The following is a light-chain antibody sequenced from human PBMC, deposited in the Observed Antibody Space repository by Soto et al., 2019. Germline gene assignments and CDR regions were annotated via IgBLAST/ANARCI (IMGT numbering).Light chain of an antibody. CDR1: QSVSSY. CDR2: DAS. Sequence: EIVLIQSPATLSLSLGERATLSCRASQSVSSYLAWYQQKPGQAPRLLIYDASNRATGIPARFSGSGSGTDFTLTISSLEPEDFAVYYCQQRSNWHRTFGQGTKVEIK. CDR3: QQRSNWHRT. V-gene: IGKV3-11*01. J-gene: IGKJ1*01.